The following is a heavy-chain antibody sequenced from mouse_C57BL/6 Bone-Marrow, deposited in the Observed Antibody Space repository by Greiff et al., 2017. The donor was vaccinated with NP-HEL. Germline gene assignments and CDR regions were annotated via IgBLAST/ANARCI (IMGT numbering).Heavy chain of an antibody. Sequence: EVQLVESGGGLVQPGGSLKLSCAASGFTFSDYGMAWVRQAPRKGPEWVAFISNLAYSIYYADTVTGRFTISRENAKNTLYLEMSSLRSEDTAMYYCARLGSSQYYFDYWGQGTTLTVSS. CDR3: ARLGSSQYYFDY. CDR1: GFTFSDYG. CDR2: ISNLAYSI. J-gene: IGHJ2*01. V-gene: IGHV5-15*01. D-gene: IGHD1-1*01.